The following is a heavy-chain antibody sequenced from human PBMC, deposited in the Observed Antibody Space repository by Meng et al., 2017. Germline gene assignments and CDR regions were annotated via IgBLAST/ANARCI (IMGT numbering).Heavy chain of an antibody. Sequence: GQRQERGPGPVKSSGTPSLTCAVSVGSISSRNWWSWVRQPPGKGLEWIGEIYHSGSTNYNPSLKSRVTISVDKSKNQFSLKLSSVTAADTAVYYCARDRGAVAGTNFDYWGQGTLVTVSS. V-gene: IGHV4-4*02. J-gene: IGHJ4*02. CDR3: ARDRGAVAGTNFDY. D-gene: IGHD6-19*01. CDR2: IYHSGST. CDR1: VGSISSRNW.